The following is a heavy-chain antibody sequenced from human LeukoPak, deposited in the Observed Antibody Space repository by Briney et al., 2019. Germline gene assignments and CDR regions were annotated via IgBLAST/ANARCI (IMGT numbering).Heavy chain of an antibody. D-gene: IGHD3-10*01. CDR2: IKPDGSVK. CDR3: ARDRGGQWVELLLDS. V-gene: IGHV3-7*05. Sequence: GGSLRLSCAASGXTFSRYWMTWVRQTPGKGLEWVANIKPDGSVKYYVDSVKGRFTISRDNAKNSLYLQMNSLRAEDTALYYCARDRGGQWVELLLDSWGQGTLVTVSS. J-gene: IGHJ4*02. CDR1: GXTFSRYW.